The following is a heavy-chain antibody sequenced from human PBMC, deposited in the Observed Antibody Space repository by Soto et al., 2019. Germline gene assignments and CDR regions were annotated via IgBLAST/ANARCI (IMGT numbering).Heavy chain of an antibody. CDR3: ARIRSPYYYYGIDV. V-gene: IGHV2-26*01. CDR1: GFSLSTARMG. CDR2: IFSNDEK. Sequence: QVTLKESGPVLVKPTETLTLTCTVPGFSLSTARMGVSWIRQPPGKALEWLAHIFSNDEKSYSTSLKSRLTISKDTSKSQVVLTVTNMDPVDTATYYCARIRSPYYYYGIDVWGQGTTVTVSS. J-gene: IGHJ6*02.